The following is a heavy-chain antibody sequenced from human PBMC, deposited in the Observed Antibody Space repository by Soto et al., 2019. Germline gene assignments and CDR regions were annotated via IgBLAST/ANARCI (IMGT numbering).Heavy chain of an antibody. J-gene: IGHJ4*02. CDR1: GGSISSYY. CDR2: IYYSGST. Sequence: PSETLSLTCTVSGGSISSYYWSWIRQPPGKGLEWIGYIYYSGSTNYNPSLKSRVTISVDTSKNQFSLKLSSVTAADTAVYYCARGGYYGSGSPKYWGQRTLVTVS. D-gene: IGHD3-10*01. V-gene: IGHV4-59*12. CDR3: ARGGYYGSGSPKY.